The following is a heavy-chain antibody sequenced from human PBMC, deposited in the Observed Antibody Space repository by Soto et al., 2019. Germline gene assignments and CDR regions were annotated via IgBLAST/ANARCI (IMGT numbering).Heavy chain of an antibody. CDR2: INHSGST. Sequence: QVQLQQWGAGLLKPSETLSLTCAVYGGSFSGYYWSWIRQPPGKGLEWIGEINHSGSTNYNPSLKIRVTISVDTSKNQFSLKLSSVTAADTAVYYCARGRIAAANDYWGQGTLVTVSS. V-gene: IGHV4-34*01. J-gene: IGHJ4*02. CDR1: GGSFSGYY. D-gene: IGHD6-13*01. CDR3: ARGRIAAANDY.